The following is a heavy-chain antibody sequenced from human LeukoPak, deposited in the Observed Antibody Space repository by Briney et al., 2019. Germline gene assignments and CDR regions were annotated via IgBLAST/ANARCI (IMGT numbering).Heavy chain of an antibody. CDR2: LYSGGST. CDR3: ARVRGSNWFDP. D-gene: IGHD6-19*01. V-gene: IGHV3-53*01. CDR1: GFTVSSNY. Sequence: TGGSLRLSCAASGFTVSSNYMSWVRQAPGKGLEWVSVLYSGGSTYYADPVKGRFTISRDNSKNTVYLQMNSLRVEDTAVYYCARVRGSNWFDPRGQGTWSPSPQ. J-gene: IGHJ5*02.